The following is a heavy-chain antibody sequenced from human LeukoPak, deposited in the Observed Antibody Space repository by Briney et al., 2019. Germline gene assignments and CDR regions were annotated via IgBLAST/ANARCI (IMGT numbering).Heavy chain of an antibody. D-gene: IGHD1-1*01. Sequence: SETLSLTCTVSSGSISTYYWSWIRQTPGRGLEWIGYIRYTGSTFYNPSLKSRVTISVDTSNNDFSLMLTSVTAADTGLYYCARSVATPGRPDFWGKGTLVTVSS. J-gene: IGHJ4*02. V-gene: IGHV4-59*01. CDR3: ARSVATPGRPDF. CDR2: IRYTGST. CDR1: SGSISTYY.